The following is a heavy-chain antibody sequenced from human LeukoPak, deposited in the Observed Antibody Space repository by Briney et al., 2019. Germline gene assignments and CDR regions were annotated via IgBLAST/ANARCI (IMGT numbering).Heavy chain of an antibody. Sequence: SETLSLTCTVSGGSISSSSYYWGWIRQPPGKGLEWIGSIYYSGSTYYNPSLKSRVTISVDTSKNQFSLKLSSVTAADTAVYYCARAGRYYDSSGYYSTFDYWGQGTLVTVSS. CDR3: ARAGRYYDSSGYYSTFDY. V-gene: IGHV4-39*07. D-gene: IGHD3-22*01. CDR2: IYYSGST. J-gene: IGHJ4*02. CDR1: GGSISSSSYY.